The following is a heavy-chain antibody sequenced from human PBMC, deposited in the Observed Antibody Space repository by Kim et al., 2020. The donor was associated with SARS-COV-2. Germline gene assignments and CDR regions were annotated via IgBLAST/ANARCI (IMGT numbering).Heavy chain of an antibody. Sequence: SETLSLTCTVSGGSISSSSYYWGWIRQPPGKGLEWIGSIYYSGSTYYNPSLKSRVTISVDTSKNQFSLKLSSVTAADTAVYYCARDLVGYCSGGSCYSHGMDVWGQGTTVTVSS. V-gene: IGHV4-39*07. J-gene: IGHJ6*02. CDR2: IYYSGST. CDR1: GGSISSSSYY. D-gene: IGHD2-15*01. CDR3: ARDLVGYCSGGSCYSHGMDV.